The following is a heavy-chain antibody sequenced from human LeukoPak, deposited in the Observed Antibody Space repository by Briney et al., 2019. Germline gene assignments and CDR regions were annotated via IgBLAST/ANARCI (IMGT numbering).Heavy chain of an antibody. CDR1: EFTLKDYW. D-gene: IGHD2-2*01. CDR2: INSDGSSA. Sequence: PGGSLRLSCEASEFTLKDYWMHWVRQGPGKGLVWVSRINSDGSSASYADSVKGRFTISRDNAKNTLYLQMNSLRAEDTAVYYCARDPGLRYCSSTSCFGPYYYYGMDVWGQGTTVTVSS. CDR3: ARDPGLRYCSSTSCFGPYYYYGMDV. J-gene: IGHJ6*02. V-gene: IGHV3-74*01.